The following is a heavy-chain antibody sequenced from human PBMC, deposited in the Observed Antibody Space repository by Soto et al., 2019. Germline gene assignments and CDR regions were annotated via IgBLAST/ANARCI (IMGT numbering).Heavy chain of an antibody. J-gene: IGHJ6*02. Sequence: QVQLVQAGAEVKKPGASVKVSCKASGYTFTGYYMHWVRQAPGQGLEWMGWINPNSGGTNYAQKFQGGVTMTRDTSISTAYMELSRLRSDDTAVYYCARDQYYGSGEPYPRYGMDVWGQGTTVTVSS. CDR2: INPNSGGT. CDR1: GYTFTGYY. V-gene: IGHV1-2*02. D-gene: IGHD3-10*01. CDR3: ARDQYYGSGEPYPRYGMDV.